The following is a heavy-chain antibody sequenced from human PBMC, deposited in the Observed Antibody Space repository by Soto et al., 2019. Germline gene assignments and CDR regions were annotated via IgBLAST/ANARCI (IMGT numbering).Heavy chain of an antibody. J-gene: IGHJ5*02. CDR3: ARHRATVTTNWFDP. CDR1: GGSISSSSYY. Sequence: PSETLSLTCTVSGGSISSSSYYWGWIRQPPGKGLEWIGSIYYSGSTYYNPSLKSRVTISVDTSKNQFSLKLSSVTAADTAVYYCARHRATVTTNWFDPWGQGTLVTVSS. D-gene: IGHD4-17*01. CDR2: IYYSGST. V-gene: IGHV4-39*01.